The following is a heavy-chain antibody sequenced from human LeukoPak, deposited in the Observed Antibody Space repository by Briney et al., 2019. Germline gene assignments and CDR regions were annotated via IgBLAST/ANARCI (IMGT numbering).Heavy chain of an antibody. CDR2: INPTGGST. J-gene: IGHJ5*02. CDR1: VYTFTRYY. CDR3: ARDNSVGDNAWWFDP. V-gene: IGHV1-46*01. D-gene: IGHD1-26*01. Sequence: ASVKVSCKASVYTFTRYYMHLVRQPPGQGLEWMGLINPTGGSTGYAQKFQGRVTMTRDMSTSTDYMELSRLSSEDTAIYYCARDNSVGDNAWWFDPWGQGTLVTVSS.